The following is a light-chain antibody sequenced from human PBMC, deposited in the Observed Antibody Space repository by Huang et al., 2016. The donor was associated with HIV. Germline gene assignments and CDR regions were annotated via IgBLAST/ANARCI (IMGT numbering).Light chain of an antibody. Sequence: EIVMTQSPATLSVSPGERATLSCRASQSVNSNLAWYQQKPGQAPRLLIYGPSTRATDVPARFSGSASGTEFTLTVSSLQSEDFAVYYCQQYNNWPYSFGQGTNLEIK. V-gene: IGKV3-15*01. CDR3: QQYNNWPYS. CDR2: GPS. J-gene: IGKJ2*01. CDR1: QSVNSN.